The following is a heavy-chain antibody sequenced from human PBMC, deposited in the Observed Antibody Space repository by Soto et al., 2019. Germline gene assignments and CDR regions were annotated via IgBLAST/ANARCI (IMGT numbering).Heavy chain of an antibody. CDR2: ISYDGSNK. V-gene: IGHV3-30-3*01. Sequence: QVQLVESGGGVVQPGRSLRLSCAASGFTFSSYAMHWVRQAPGKGLEWVAVISYDGSNKYYADSVKGRFTISRDNSKNTLYLQMNSLRAEDTAVSYCARDTVGGVATMIGDYWGQGTLVTVSS. CDR3: ARDTVGGVATMIGDY. J-gene: IGHJ4*02. D-gene: IGHD5-12*01. CDR1: GFTFSSYA.